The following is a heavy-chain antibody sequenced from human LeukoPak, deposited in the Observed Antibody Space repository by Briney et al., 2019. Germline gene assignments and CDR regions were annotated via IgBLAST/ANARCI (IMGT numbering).Heavy chain of an antibody. Sequence: ASVKVSCKASGYTFTGYYMHWVRQAPGQGREWMGWINPNSGGTNYAQKFQGRVTMTRYTSISTAYMELSRLRSADTAVYYCAREGYSSSPPYYYYYMDVWGKGTTVTVSS. J-gene: IGHJ6*03. CDR2: INPNSGGT. CDR3: AREGYSSSPPYYYYYMDV. CDR1: GYTFTGYY. V-gene: IGHV1-2*02. D-gene: IGHD6-6*01.